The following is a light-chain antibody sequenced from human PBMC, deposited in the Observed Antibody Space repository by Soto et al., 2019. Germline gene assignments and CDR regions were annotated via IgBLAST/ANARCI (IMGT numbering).Light chain of an antibody. V-gene: IGKV1-39*01. CDR1: QSISSY. CDR3: QQSYSTPPT. Sequence: DIQMTQSPSSLSASVGDRVTITCRASQSISSYLNWYQQKPGKAPKLLIYAASSLQSGVPSRFSGSGSGTDFTLNISRLQPEDFATYYCQQSYSTPPTFGQGTKVEIK. J-gene: IGKJ1*01. CDR2: AAS.